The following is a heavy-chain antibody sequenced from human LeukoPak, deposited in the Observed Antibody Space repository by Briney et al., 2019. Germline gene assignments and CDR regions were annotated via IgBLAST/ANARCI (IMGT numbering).Heavy chain of an antibody. J-gene: IGHJ4*02. CDR2: IYPGDSDT. D-gene: IGHD2-8*01. Sequence: GESLKISFKGSGYSFTSYWIGWVRQMPGKGLEWMGIIYPGDSDTRYSPSFQGQVTISADKSISTAYLQWSSLKASDTAMYYCARSRYCTNGVCYTVFDYWGQGTLVTVSS. CDR1: GYSFTSYW. V-gene: IGHV5-51*01. CDR3: ARSRYCTNGVCYTVFDY.